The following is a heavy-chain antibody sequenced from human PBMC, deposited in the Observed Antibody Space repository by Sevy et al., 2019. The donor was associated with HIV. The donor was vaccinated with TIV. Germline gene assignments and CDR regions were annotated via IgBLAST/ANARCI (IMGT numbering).Heavy chain of an antibody. V-gene: IGHV3-48*03. CDR1: GFAFGTYD. CDR3: TRNGGAFDNGFDP. Sequence: GESLKISCVASGFAFGTYDMNWVRQAPGKGLEWVSKISSSGSSIYYADSVKGRFTISRDNAKNSLNLQMNSLRAEDTAVYYCTRNGGAFDNGFDPWGQGTLVTVSS. J-gene: IGHJ5*02. D-gene: IGHD2-8*01. CDR2: ISSSGSSI.